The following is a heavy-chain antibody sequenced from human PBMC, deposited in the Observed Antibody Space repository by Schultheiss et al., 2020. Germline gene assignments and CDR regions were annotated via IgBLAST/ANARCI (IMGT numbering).Heavy chain of an antibody. J-gene: IGHJ4*02. D-gene: IGHD3-10*01. Sequence: ASVKVSCKASGYTFTSYGISWVRQAPGQGLEWMGWISAYNGNTNYAQKLQGRVTMTTDTSTSTAYMELSSLRSEDTAVYYCASSPLYGSGSYYHLDYWGQGTLVTVSS. CDR1: GYTFTSYG. CDR3: ASSPLYGSGSYYHLDY. V-gene: IGHV1-18*01. CDR2: ISAYNGNT.